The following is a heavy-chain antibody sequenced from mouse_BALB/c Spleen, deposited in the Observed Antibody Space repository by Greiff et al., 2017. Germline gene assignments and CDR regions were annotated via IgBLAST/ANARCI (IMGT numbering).Heavy chain of an antibody. D-gene: IGHD1-1*01. CDR3: TRAYYGSSYWYFDV. CDR1: GYTFTSYW. V-gene: IGHV1-69*02. CDR2: IYPSDSYT. Sequence: QVQLQQPGAELVRPGASVKLSCKASGYTFTSYWINWVKQRPGQGLERIGNIYPSDSYTNYNQKFKDKATLTVDKSSSTAYMQLSSPTSEDSAVYYCTRAYYGSSYWYFDVWGAGTTVTVSS. J-gene: IGHJ1*01.